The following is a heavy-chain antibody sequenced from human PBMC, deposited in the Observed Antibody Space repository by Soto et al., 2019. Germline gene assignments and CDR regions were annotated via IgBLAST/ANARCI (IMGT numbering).Heavy chain of an antibody. CDR3: ARGGAVAGLYYYGMDV. CDR2: IYTSGST. J-gene: IGHJ6*02. D-gene: IGHD6-19*01. Sequence: PSETLSLTCTVSGGSISSYYWSWIRQPAGKGLEWIGRIYTSGSTNYNPSLKSRVTMSVDTSKNQFSLKLSSVTAADTAVYYCARGGAVAGLYYYGMDVWGQGTTVTVSS. V-gene: IGHV4-4*07. CDR1: GGSISSYY.